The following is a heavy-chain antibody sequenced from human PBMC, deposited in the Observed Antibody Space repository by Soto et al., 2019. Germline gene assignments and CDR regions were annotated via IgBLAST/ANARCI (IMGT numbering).Heavy chain of an antibody. CDR1: DGSITNYY. CDR2: IYYSGST. CDR3: AREVRWSGHFTD. J-gene: IGHJ4*02. V-gene: IGHV4-59*01. D-gene: IGHD3-3*01. Sequence: PSETLSLTCTVSDGSITNYYWSWIRQPPGKGLEWIGYIYYSGSTNYNPSLKSRVTISVDTSKNQFSLKLSSVTAADTAMYYCAREVRWSGHFTDWGRGTLVTVSS.